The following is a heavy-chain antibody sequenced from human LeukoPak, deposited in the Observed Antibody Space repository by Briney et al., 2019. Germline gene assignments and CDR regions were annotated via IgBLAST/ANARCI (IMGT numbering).Heavy chain of an antibody. CDR2: IYGSGDT. CDR1: GGSISSSTYY. J-gene: IGHJ3*02. CDR3: ARTNQISETAFDI. Sequence: PSETLSLTCTVSGGSISSSTYYWDWIRQPPGQGLEWIGNIYGSGDTYYTPSLKSRVTMFVDTSKNQFSLKLSSVTAADTAVYYCARTNQISETAFDIWGQGTMVIVSS. D-gene: IGHD1-14*01. V-gene: IGHV4-39*07.